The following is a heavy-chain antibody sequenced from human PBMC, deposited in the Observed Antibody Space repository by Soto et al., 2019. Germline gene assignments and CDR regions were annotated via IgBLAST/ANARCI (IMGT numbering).Heavy chain of an antibody. J-gene: IGHJ2*01. Sequence: ASVKVSCKASGYTFTSYYMHWVRQAPGQGLEWMGIINPSGGSTSYAQKFQGRVTMTRDTSTSTVYMELSSLRSEDTAVYYFARERSDYGDLYRYFDLWGRGTLVTVSS. CDR2: INPSGGST. V-gene: IGHV1-46*03. CDR1: GYTFTSYY. CDR3: ARERSDYGDLYRYFDL. D-gene: IGHD4-17*01.